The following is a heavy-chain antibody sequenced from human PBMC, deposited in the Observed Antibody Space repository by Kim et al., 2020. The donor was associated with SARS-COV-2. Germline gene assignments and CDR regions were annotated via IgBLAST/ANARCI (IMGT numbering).Heavy chain of an antibody. CDR3: AKSGMAMAGQGVAFDI. D-gene: IGHD6-19*01. CDR2: IYSGGET. CDR1: GFTVYNNY. Sequence: GGSLRLSCAASGFTVYNNYMNWVRQAPGKGLEWVSVIYSGGETYYADSVKGRFTISRDDSKNTLFLHMSSLRADDTALYYCAKSGMAMAGQGVAFDIWGRGPMVTVPS. V-gene: IGHV3-53*01. J-gene: IGHJ3*02.